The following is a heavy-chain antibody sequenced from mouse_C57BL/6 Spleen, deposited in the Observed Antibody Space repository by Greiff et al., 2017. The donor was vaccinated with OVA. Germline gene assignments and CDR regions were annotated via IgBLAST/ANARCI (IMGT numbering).Heavy chain of an antibody. J-gene: IGHJ2*01. V-gene: IGHV1-50*01. D-gene: IGHD2-3*01. CDR1: GYTFTSYW. CDR3: ASGGGDGYFDY. CDR2: IDPSDSYT. Sequence: QVQLQQPGAELVKPGASVKLSCKASGYTFTSYWMQWVKQRPGQGLEWIGEIDPSDSYTNYNQKFTGKATLTVDTSSSTAYMQLSSLTSEDSAVDNCASGGGDGYFDYWGQGTTLTVSS.